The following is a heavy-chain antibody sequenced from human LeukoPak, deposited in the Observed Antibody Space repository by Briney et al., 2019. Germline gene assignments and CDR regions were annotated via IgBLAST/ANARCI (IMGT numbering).Heavy chain of an antibody. V-gene: IGHV4-31*03. J-gene: IGHJ6*02. CDR2: IYYSGST. CDR3: ARESAYCGGDCYRSYYYYGMDV. Sequence: PSQTLSLTCTVSGGSISSGGYYWSWIRQHPGKGLEWIGYIYYSGSTYYNPSLKSRVTISVDTSKNQFSLKLSSVTAADTAVYYCARESAYCGGDCYRSYYYYGMDVWGQGTTATVSS. CDR1: GGSISSGGYY. D-gene: IGHD2-21*02.